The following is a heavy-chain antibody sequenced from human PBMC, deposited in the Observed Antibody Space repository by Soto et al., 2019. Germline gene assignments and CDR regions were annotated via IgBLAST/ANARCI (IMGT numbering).Heavy chain of an antibody. V-gene: IGHV1-69*12. Sequence: QVKLVQSGAEVKKPGSSVKVSCKASGGTFSSYAINWVRQAPGQGLEWMGGIIPIFGTADYAQKFQGRVTITADPSTGTAYMQLSSLRSEDTAVYYCAQCRLGVNSYYVMDGWGQWTTVTVSS. D-gene: IGHD3-16*01. CDR3: AQCRLGVNSYYVMDG. J-gene: IGHJ6*02. CDR2: IIPIFGTA. CDR1: GGTFSSYA.